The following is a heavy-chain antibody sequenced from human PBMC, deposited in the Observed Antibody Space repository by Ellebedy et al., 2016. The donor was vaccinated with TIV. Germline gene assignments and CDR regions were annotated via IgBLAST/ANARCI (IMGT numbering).Heavy chain of an antibody. CDR2: ISGSGGST. V-gene: IGHV3-23*01. D-gene: IGHD4-17*01. Sequence: GGSLRLXCAASGFTFSSYAMSWVRQAPGKGLEWVSAISGSGGSTYYADSVKGRFTISRDNSKNTLYLQMNSLRAEDTAVYYCAKDSRLRSNSPYYFDYWGQGTLVTVSS. J-gene: IGHJ4*02. CDR3: AKDSRLRSNSPYYFDY. CDR1: GFTFSSYA.